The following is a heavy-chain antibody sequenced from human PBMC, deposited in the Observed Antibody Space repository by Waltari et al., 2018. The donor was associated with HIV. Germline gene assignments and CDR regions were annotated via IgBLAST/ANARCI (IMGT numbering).Heavy chain of an antibody. CDR2: INMEGSST. CDR1: GFPFSSYW. CDR3: ATFPINDHSNKRLGY. Sequence: EVQLVESGGGLVQPGGSLRLSCAASGFPFSSYWMHWVRQAPGKGLVWVSSINMEGSSTTCADSVKGRFTSSRDNAKNTLYLQMNSLRDEDTAVYYCATFPINDHSNKRLGYWGQGTLVTVSS. V-gene: IGHV3-74*01. J-gene: IGHJ4*02. D-gene: IGHD4-4*01.